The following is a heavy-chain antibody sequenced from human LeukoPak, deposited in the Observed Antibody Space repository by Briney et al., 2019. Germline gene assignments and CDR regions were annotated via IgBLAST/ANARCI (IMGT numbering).Heavy chain of an antibody. V-gene: IGHV4-39*07. Sequence: PSETLSLTCTVSGGSISSSSYYWGWIRQPPGKGLEWIGSIYYSGSTYYNPSLKSRVTISVDTSKNQFSLKLSSVTAADTAVYYCASVWYPYRWGQGTLVTVSS. CDR1: GGSISSSSYY. J-gene: IGHJ4*02. CDR3: ASVWYPYR. D-gene: IGHD2-15*01. CDR2: IYYSGST.